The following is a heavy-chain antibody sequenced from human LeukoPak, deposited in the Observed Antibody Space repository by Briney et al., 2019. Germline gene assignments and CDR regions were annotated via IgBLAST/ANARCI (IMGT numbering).Heavy chain of an antibody. CDR3: AKDRRGGWTTNFDY. Sequence: GGSLRLSCAASGFTFSTHTMNWVRQAPGKGLEWVSAISGGGGTTYYPDSVKGRFTISRDNSKNTLYLQMNSLRAEDTAVYYCAKDRRGGWTTNFDYWGQGTLLTVSS. CDR2: ISGGGGTT. CDR1: GFTFSTHT. J-gene: IGHJ4*02. D-gene: IGHD3/OR15-3a*01. V-gene: IGHV3-23*01.